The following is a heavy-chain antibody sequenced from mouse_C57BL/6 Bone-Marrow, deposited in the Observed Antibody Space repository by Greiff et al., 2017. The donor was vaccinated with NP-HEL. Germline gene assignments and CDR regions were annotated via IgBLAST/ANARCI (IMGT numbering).Heavy chain of an antibody. CDR1: GFTFSSYG. J-gene: IGHJ4*01. D-gene: IGHD2-4*01. V-gene: IGHV5-6*01. CDR3: ARHEGYDYYYAMDY. Sequence: EVKLVESGGDLVKPGGSLKLSCAASGFTFSSYGMSWVRQTPDKRLEWVATISSGGSYTYYPDSVKGRFTISRDNAKNTLYLQMSSLKSEDTAMYYCARHEGYDYYYAMDYWGQGTSVTVSS. CDR2: ISSGGSYT.